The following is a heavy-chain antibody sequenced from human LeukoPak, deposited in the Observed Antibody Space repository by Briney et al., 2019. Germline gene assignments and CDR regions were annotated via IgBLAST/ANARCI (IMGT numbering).Heavy chain of an antibody. CDR3: ARDNLYYGSDY. J-gene: IGHJ4*02. D-gene: IGHD3-3*01. CDR1: GYTFTSYD. CDR2: ISASNGNT. Sequence: ASVKVSCKASGYTFTSYDISWVRQAPGQGLEWVGWISASNGNTNYAQILQGRVTLTTDTSTSTAYMELRSLTSDDTAVYYCARDNLYYGSDYWGQGTLVTVSS. V-gene: IGHV1-18*01.